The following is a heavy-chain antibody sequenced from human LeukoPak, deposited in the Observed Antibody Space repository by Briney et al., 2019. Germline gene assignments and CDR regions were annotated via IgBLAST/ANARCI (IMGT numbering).Heavy chain of an antibody. CDR2: ISNNGGYT. CDR3: AKGPHSGSYRTFDY. CDR1: GFTFSSSA. Sequence: GGSLRLSCAASGFTFSSSAMSWVRQAPGKGLEWVSAISNNGGYTYYADSVQGRFTISRDNSKNTLYLQMNSLRAEDTAVYYCAKGPHSGSYRTFDYWGQGTLVTVSS. V-gene: IGHV3-23*01. D-gene: IGHD1-26*01. J-gene: IGHJ4*02.